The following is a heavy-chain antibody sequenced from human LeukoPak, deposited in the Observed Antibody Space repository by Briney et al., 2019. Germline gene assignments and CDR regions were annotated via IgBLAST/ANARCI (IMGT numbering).Heavy chain of an antibody. CDR2: IYSGGST. V-gene: IGHV3-66*01. Sequence: GGSLRLSCAASGFTVSGNYMSWVRQAPGKGLEWVSVIYSGGSTYYADSVKGRFTISRGNSKNTLYLQMNSLRAEDTAVYYCAKDQSGEYYFDYWGQGTLVTVSS. D-gene: IGHD6-25*01. CDR3: AKDQSGEYYFDY. CDR1: GFTVSGNY. J-gene: IGHJ4*02.